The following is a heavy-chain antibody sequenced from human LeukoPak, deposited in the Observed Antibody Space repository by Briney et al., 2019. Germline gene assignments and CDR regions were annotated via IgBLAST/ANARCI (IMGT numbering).Heavy chain of an antibody. Sequence: ETLSLTCTVSGGSISSSSYYWGWIRQPPGKGLEWIGSIYYSGSTYYNPSLKSRLTISVDTSKNQFSLKLSSVTAADTAVYYCATSRQLLDNWFDPWGQGTLVTVSS. CDR3: ATSRQLLDNWFDP. J-gene: IGHJ5*02. CDR1: GGSISSSSYY. D-gene: IGHD2-2*01. V-gene: IGHV4-39*01. CDR2: IYYSGST.